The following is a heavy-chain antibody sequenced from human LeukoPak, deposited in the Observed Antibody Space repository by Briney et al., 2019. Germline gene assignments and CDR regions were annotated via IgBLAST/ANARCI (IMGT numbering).Heavy chain of an antibody. CDR2: IYTSGST. CDR1: GGSISSGSYY. D-gene: IGHD5-12*01. J-gene: IGHJ5*02. Sequence: KPSETLSLTCTVSGGSISSGSYYWSWIRQPAGKGLEWIGRIYTSGSTNYNPSLKSRVTISVDTSKNQFSLKLSSVTAADTAVYYCARVASVPGDSGYDLNWFDPWGQGTLVTVSS. CDR3: ARVASVPGDSGYDLNWFDP. V-gene: IGHV4-61*02.